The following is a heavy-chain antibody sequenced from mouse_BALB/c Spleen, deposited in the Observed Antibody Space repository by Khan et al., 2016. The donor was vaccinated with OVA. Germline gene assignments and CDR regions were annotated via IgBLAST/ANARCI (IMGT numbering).Heavy chain of an antibody. Sequence: QVQLQQSGAELAKPGASVKMSCKASGYTFINYWILWVKQRPGQGLEWIGYINPSTAYTEYNQNFKDKATLTADKSSRTAYMQLSSLTSEDSAVXYSERRGLRWDFDYWGQGTTLTVSS. V-gene: IGHV1-7*01. J-gene: IGHJ2*01. D-gene: IGHD1-1*01. CDR3: ERRGLRWDFDY. CDR2: INPSTAYT. CDR1: GYTFINYW.